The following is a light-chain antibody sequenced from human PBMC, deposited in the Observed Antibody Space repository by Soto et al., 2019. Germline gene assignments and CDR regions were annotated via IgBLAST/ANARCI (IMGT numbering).Light chain of an antibody. CDR1: QSLLHRNGYNY. J-gene: IGKJ1*01. CDR3: MQALQTPWT. V-gene: IGKV2-28*01. Sequence: DIVMTQSPLSLPVTPGEPASISCRSSQSLLHRNGYNYLDWYLQKPGQSPQLLIYLGSNRASGVPDRFSGSGSGTDFTLKISRVEAEDVGVYYCMQALQTPWTFGQGTKEEIK. CDR2: LGS.